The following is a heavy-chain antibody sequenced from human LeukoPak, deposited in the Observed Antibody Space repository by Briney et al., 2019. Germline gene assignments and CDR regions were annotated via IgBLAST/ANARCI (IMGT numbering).Heavy chain of an antibody. CDR2: IYHSGST. D-gene: IGHD3-9*01. J-gene: IGHJ4*02. V-gene: IGHV4-4*02. CDR1: GGSISSSNW. Sequence: SETLSLTCGVSGGSISSSNWWSWVRQPPGKGLAWIEEIYHSGSTNYNPSLKSRVIISVDKSKNQFSLKVYSVTAADTAVYYCARREGELRYFDWLTPRDWGQGTLVTVSS. CDR3: ARREGELRYFDWLTPRD.